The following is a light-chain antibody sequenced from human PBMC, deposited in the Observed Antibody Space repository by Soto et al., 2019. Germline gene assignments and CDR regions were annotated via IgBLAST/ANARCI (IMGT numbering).Light chain of an antibody. CDR3: QYYGRSPPYT. J-gene: IGKJ2*01. CDR2: GAS. Sequence: EIVLTQSPGTLSLSPGEGATLSCRTSQSVSSSYLSWFQQRPGQAPRLLIYGASNRASGIPDRFSGSGSGTDFTLTISSLEPADFAVYYCQYYGRSPPYTFGRGTKLDIK. V-gene: IGKV3-20*01. CDR1: QSVSSSY.